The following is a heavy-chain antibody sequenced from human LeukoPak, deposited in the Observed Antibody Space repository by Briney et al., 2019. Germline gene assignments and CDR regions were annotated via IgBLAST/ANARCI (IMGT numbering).Heavy chain of an antibody. J-gene: IGHJ4*02. CDR1: GYTFTGYY. CDR2: INPNSGGT. D-gene: IGHD3-22*01. CDR3: ASGNNYDSSGYYFSDY. V-gene: IGHV1-2*02. Sequence: ASVKVSCKASGYTFTGYYMYWVRQAPGQGLDWMGWINPNSGGTNYAQNFQGRVTMTRDTSISTAYMELSRLRSDDTAVYYCASGNNYDSSGYYFSDYWGQGTLVTVSS.